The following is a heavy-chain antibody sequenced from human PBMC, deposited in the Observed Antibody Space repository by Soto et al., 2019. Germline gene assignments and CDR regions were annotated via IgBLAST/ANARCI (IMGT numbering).Heavy chain of an antibody. Sequence: QLHLVQSGAVVKKPGASVTVSCSASGYPVTAYYMHWVRQAPGRGLEWMGGINPATGAAKYTQTFQGRVTGTRGTSTSTVFMELGGLTSEDTAVFYCARGGGVGVAGSAAFDMWGQGTLVTVSS. V-gene: IGHV1-2*02. CDR1: GYPVTAYY. D-gene: IGHD3-3*01. CDR3: ARGGGVGVAGSAAFDM. J-gene: IGHJ3*02. CDR2: INPATGAA.